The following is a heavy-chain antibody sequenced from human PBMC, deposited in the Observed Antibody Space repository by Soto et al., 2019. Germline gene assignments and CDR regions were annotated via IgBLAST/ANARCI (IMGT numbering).Heavy chain of an antibody. Sequence: QVQLVQSGAEVKKPGASVKVSCKASGYTFTSYGISWVRQAPGQGLEWMGWISAYNGNTNYAQKLQGRVTMTTDTSTRTADMELRSLRSDATAVYYCARGMVQAAMQTGWNWFAPWGQGTLVTVSS. D-gene: IGHD2-2*01. CDR2: ISAYNGNT. V-gene: IGHV1-18*01. J-gene: IGHJ5*02. CDR1: GYTFTSYG. CDR3: ARGMVQAAMQTGWNWFAP.